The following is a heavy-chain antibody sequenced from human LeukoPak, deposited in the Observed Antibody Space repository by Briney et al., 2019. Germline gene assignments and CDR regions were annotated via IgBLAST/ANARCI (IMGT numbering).Heavy chain of an antibody. CDR1: GFTFRVLH. Sequence: GEPLTLSCVVSGFTFRVLHVNWMRQAPGEGRVWVSYISSGARTIYSADSVQGRFTISRDNVKKSLYLQMNSLKVEDPAVYYCARGGGGNCPLVSHFDLWGRGILVTVSS. D-gene: IGHD3-10*01. CDR2: ISSGARTI. V-gene: IGHV3-11*01. CDR3: ARGGGGNCPLVSHFDL. J-gene: IGHJ2*01.